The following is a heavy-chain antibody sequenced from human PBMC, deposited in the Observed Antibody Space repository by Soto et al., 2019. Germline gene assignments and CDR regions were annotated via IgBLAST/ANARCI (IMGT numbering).Heavy chain of an antibody. Sequence: ASETLSLTCAVYGGSFSGYYWSWIRQPPGKGLEWIGEINHSGSTNYNPSLKSRVTISVDTSKNQFSLKLSSVTAADTAVYYCARGLGGVTAAGNSSVDFDYWGQGTLVTVSS. CDR3: ARGLGGVTAAGNSSVDFDY. CDR1: GGSFSGYY. D-gene: IGHD6-13*01. CDR2: INHSGST. V-gene: IGHV4-34*01. J-gene: IGHJ4*02.